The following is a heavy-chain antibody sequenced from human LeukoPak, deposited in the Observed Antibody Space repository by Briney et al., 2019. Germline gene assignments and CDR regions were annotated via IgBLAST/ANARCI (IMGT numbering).Heavy chain of an antibody. D-gene: IGHD6-19*01. J-gene: IGHJ3*02. CDR3: ARGGIAMAGYDAFDI. Sequence: ASVKVSCKTSGYTFTSYDISWVRQAPGQGLEWMGWISGYNGYTKYAQKFQDRVTMTTDTSTNTAYMELSSLRSEDTAMYYCARGGIAMAGYDAFDIWGQGTVVTVSS. CDR1: GYTFTSYD. CDR2: ISGYNGYT. V-gene: IGHV1-18*01.